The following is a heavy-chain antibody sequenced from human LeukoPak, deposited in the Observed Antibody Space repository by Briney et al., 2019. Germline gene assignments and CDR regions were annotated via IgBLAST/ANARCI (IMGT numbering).Heavy chain of an antibody. CDR3: VNHGSGRITN. CDR2: ISSNGGST. CDR1: GFTFSSYP. V-gene: IGHV3-64D*06. Sequence: PGGPLRPSCSALGFTFSSYPMHWVRQPPGKGLKYVSAISSNGGSTYYADSVKGRFTISRDNSKNTLYLQMSSLRAEDTAVYYCVNHGSGRITNWGQGTLVTVSS. D-gene: IGHD3-10*01. J-gene: IGHJ4*02.